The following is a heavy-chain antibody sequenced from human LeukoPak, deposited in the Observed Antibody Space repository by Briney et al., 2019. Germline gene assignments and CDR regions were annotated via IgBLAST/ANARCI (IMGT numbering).Heavy chain of an antibody. CDR1: GFTVSSNY. CDR3: TRAVAHLDY. Sequence: GGSLRLSCAASGFTVSSNYMSWVRRAPGKGLEWVGFIRSKTYGGTTEYAASVKGRFTISRDDSKSIAYLQMNSLKTEDTAVYYCTRAVAHLDYWGQGTLVTVSS. D-gene: IGHD4-23*01. CDR2: IRSKTYGGTT. J-gene: IGHJ4*02. V-gene: IGHV3-49*04.